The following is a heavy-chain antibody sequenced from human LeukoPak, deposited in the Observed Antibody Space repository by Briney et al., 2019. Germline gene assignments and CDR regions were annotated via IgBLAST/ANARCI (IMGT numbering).Heavy chain of an antibody. CDR1: GYTFTSYD. J-gene: IGHJ5*02. CDR2: MNPNSGNT. Sequence: ASVKVSCKASGYTFTSYDINWVRQATGQGLEWMGWMNPNSGNTGYAQKFQGRVTMTRNTSISTAYMELSSLRSEDTAVYYCARGLVVPAASRWFDPWDQGTLVTVSS. CDR3: ARGLVVPAASRWFDP. D-gene: IGHD2-2*01. V-gene: IGHV1-8*01.